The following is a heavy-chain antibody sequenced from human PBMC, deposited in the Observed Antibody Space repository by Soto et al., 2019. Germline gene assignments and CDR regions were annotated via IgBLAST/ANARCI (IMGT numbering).Heavy chain of an antibody. D-gene: IGHD6-13*01. J-gene: IGHJ4*02. V-gene: IGHV5-51*01. Sequence: GESLKISCKGSGYSFTSYWIGWVRQMPGKGLEWMGIIYPGDSDTRYSPSFQGQVTISADKSISTAYLQWSSLKASDTAMYYCARHKVYGAAAGTAYYYWGQGTLVTVSS. CDR3: ARHKVYGAAAGTAYYY. CDR2: IYPGDSDT. CDR1: GYSFTSYW.